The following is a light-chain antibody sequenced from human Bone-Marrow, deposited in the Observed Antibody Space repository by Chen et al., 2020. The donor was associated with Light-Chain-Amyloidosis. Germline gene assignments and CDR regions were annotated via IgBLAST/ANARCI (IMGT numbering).Light chain of an antibody. Sequence: EIVLTQSPGTLSLSPGERATLSCRASQRVSSSYLAWYQQKPGQAPRLLIYGASSRATGIPDRFSGSGSGTDVTLTISRLEPEDFAVYYCHQFGSSPPFTFGQGTKLEIK. CDR1: QRVSSSY. J-gene: IGKJ2*01. CDR2: GAS. CDR3: HQFGSSPPFT. V-gene: IGKV3-20*01.